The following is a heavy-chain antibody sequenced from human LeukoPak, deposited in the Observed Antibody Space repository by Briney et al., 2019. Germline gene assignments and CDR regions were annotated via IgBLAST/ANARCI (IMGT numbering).Heavy chain of an antibody. J-gene: IGHJ4*02. CDR2: IYSGDNT. CDR3: AGRRVLDASFDY. D-gene: IGHD3-16*01. CDR1: GFTVSNNY. V-gene: IGHV3-66*02. Sequence: PGGSLRLSCAASGFTVSNNYMSWVRQAPGKGLEWVSVIYSGDNTYYVESMKGRFTISRDNSKNTLFLQMNRLRAEDTAVYYCAGRRVLDASFDYWGQGTLVTVSS.